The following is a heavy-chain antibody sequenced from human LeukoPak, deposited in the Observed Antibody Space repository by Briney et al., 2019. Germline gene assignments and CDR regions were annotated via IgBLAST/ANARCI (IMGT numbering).Heavy chain of an antibody. V-gene: IGHV3-64*01. CDR3: ARRNSSGWYDY. CDR2: ISTNGGTT. CDR1: GFTFSSYA. J-gene: IGHJ4*02. Sequence: GGSLRLSCAASGFTFSSYAMHWVRQAPGKGLKYVSAISTNGGTTYYANSVKGRFTSSRDNSKNTLYLQMGSLRAEDMAVYYCARRNSSGWYDYWGQGTLVTVSS. D-gene: IGHD6-19*01.